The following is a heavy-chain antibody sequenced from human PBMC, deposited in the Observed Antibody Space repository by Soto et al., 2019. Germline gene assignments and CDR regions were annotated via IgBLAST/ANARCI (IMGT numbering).Heavy chain of an antibody. CDR3: ASGWFGEFVYYFDY. CDR2: ISVYNGNT. V-gene: IGHV1-18*01. J-gene: IGHJ4*02. D-gene: IGHD3-10*01. Sequence: ASVKVSCKASGNTVPNYAIHWVRQAPGQGLEWMGWISVYNGNTNYAQKLQGRVTMTTDTSTSTAYMELRSLRSDDTAVYYCASGWFGEFVYYFDYWGQGTLVTVS. CDR1: GNTVPNYA.